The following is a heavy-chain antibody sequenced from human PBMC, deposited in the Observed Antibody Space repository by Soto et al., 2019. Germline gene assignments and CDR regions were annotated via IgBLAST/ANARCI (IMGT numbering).Heavy chain of an antibody. CDR1: GFTFSSYD. V-gene: IGHV3-13*01. J-gene: IGHJ4*02. D-gene: IGHD3-10*01. CDR3: ARDRGVRGVIDY. Sequence: GGSLRLSCAASGFTFSSYDMHWVRQATGKGLEWVSAIGTAGDTYYPGSVKGRFTISRENAKNSLYLQMNSLRAGDTAVYYCARDRGVRGVIDYWGQGTLVTVSS. CDR2: IGTAGDT.